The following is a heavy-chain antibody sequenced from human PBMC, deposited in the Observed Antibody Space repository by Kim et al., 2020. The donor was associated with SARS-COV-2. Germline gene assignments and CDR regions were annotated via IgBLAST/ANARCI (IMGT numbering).Heavy chain of an antibody. V-gene: IGHV3-30*04. CDR2: ISYDGSNK. CDR3: ARDGIVGATAP. Sequence: GGSLRLSCAASGFTFSSYAMHWVRQAPGKGLEWVAVISYDGSNKYYADSVKGRFTISRDNSKNTLYLQMNSLRAEDTAVYYCARDGIVGATAPWGQGTLVTVSS. J-gene: IGHJ5*02. CDR1: GFTFSSYA. D-gene: IGHD1-26*01.